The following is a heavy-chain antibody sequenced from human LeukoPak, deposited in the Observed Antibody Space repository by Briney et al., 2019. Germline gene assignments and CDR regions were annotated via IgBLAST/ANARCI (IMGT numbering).Heavy chain of an antibody. CDR1: GYTFANFD. CDR2: INPNNGNT. V-gene: IGHV1-8*01. J-gene: IGHJ4*02. CDR3: ARWDSSSSCSDY. Sequence: ASVKVSCKASGYTFANFDINWVRQATGQGLEWMGWINPNNGNTGYAQKFQGRVTLTRDTSISTAYMEVSSLRSEDTAVYYCARWDSSSSCSDYWGQGTLVTVSS. D-gene: IGHD6-6*01.